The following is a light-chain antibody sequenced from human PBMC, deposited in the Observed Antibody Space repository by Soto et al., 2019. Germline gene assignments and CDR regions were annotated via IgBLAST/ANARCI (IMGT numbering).Light chain of an antibody. CDR2: DAS. CDR3: LQYNGYYRT. CDR1: QTISGW. J-gene: IGKJ1*01. Sequence: DIQMTQSPSTLSASVGYTVTITCRATQTISGWLAWYQHRPGKAPNLLIFDASTLESGVPSTFSGSVSGTTFTLTISSMQSDDFATYYCLQYNGYYRTFGQGTKV. V-gene: IGKV1-5*01.